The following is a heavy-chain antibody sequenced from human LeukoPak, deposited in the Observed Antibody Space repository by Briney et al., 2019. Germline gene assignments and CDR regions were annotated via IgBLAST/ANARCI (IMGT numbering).Heavy chain of an antibody. CDR1: GYTFTSYA. Sequence: ASVKVSCKASGYTFTSYAMNWVRQAPGQGLEWMGWINTNTGNSTYAQGFTGRFVFSLDTSVSTAYLQISSLKAEDTAVYYCARVYGDYYYYYMDVWGKGTTVTVSS. D-gene: IGHD4-17*01. CDR2: INTNTGNS. V-gene: IGHV7-4-1*02. J-gene: IGHJ6*03. CDR3: ARVYGDYYYYYMDV.